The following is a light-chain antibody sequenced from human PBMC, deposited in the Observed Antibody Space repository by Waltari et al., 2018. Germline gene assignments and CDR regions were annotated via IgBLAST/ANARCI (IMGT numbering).Light chain of an antibody. CDR3: QQYKSYKT. CDR2: SAS. V-gene: IGKV1-39*01. Sequence: DIQMTQSPLSLSASVGDRVTVTCRASQSVSTHLNWYQHKPGKAPELLVYSASFLETGVPSRFSAGGSGTDFNFTITAVQPEDFATYYCQQYKSYKTFGQGTRVEIK. J-gene: IGKJ1*01. CDR1: QSVSTH.